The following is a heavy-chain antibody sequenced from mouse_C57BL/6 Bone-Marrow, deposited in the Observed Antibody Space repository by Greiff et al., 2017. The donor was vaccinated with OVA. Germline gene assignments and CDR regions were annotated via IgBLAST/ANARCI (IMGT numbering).Heavy chain of an antibody. J-gene: IGHJ2*01. CDR2: IDPENGDT. CDR3: TSSGNTEY. D-gene: IGHD2-1*01. V-gene: IGHV14-4*01. Sequence: VQLQQSGAELVRPGASVKLSCTASGFNIKDDYMHWVKQRPEQGLEWIGWIDPENGDTEYASKFQGKATITADTSSNTAYLQLSSLTSEDTAVYYCTSSGNTEYWGHGATLTVSS. CDR1: GFNIKDDY.